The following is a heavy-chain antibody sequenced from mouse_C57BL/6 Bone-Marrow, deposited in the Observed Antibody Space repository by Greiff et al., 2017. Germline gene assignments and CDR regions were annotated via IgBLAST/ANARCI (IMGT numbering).Heavy chain of an antibody. J-gene: IGHJ4*01. Sequence: QVQLQQPGAELVRPGSSVKLSCKASGYTFTSYWMDWVKQRPGQGLERIGNIYPSDSETHYNQKFKDKATLTVDKSSSTAYMQLSSLTSEDSAVYYCAREWPGLMDYWGQGTSVTVSS. CDR1: GYTFTSYW. D-gene: IGHD3-1*01. CDR3: AREWPGLMDY. CDR2: IYPSDSET. V-gene: IGHV1-61*01.